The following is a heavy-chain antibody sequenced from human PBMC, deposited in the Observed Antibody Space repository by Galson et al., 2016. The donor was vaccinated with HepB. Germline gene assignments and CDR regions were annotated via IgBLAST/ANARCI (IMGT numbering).Heavy chain of an antibody. V-gene: IGHV3-33*01. D-gene: IGHD3-10*01. J-gene: IGHJ6*02. Sequence: SLRLSCAASGFNFYGYGMHWVRQAPGKGLEWVAVTWYDGSNKYYTDSVKGRFTISRDNSKNTLYLQMNSLRAEDTAVYYWARTMVRGVVKVGYYYYGLDVWGQGTTVTVSS. CDR2: TWYDGSNK. CDR3: ARTMVRGVVKVGYYYYGLDV. CDR1: GFNFYGYG.